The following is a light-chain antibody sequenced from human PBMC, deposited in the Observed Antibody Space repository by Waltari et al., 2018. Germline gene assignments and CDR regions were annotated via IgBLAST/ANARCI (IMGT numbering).Light chain of an antibody. CDR2: AVS. CDR3: SSYTSSSPYVV. V-gene: IGLV2-14*03. Sequence: QSALTQPASVSGSPGQSITISCTGTSSDVGGYNYFSCYQQHPGKAPKLMIYAVSNRPSGVSNRFSGSKSGNTASLTISGLQAEDEADYYCSSYTSSSPYVVFGGGTKLTVL. CDR1: SSDVGGYNY. J-gene: IGLJ2*01.